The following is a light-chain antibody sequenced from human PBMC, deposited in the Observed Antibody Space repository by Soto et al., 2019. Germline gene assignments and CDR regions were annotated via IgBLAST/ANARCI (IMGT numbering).Light chain of an antibody. CDR3: QQYNNWPPRT. CDR2: GAP. V-gene: IGKV3-15*01. CDR1: QSVSSN. J-gene: IGKJ4*01. Sequence: EIVMTQSPATLSVSPGERATLSCRASQSVSSNLAWYQQKPGQAPRLLLYGAPTRATGIPARFSGSGSGTEFTLTISSLQSEDFAVYYCQQYNNWPPRTFGGGTKVEIK.